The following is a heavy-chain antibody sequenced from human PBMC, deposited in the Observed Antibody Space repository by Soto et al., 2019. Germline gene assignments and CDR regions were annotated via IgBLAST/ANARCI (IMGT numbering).Heavy chain of an antibody. CDR1: GYNSSDRY. D-gene: IGHD6-6*01. CDR3: ARARRGLREYYFDT. CDR2: INPNSGGT. Sequence: ASVKVACMAFGYNSSDRYLHWVRQAPGQGLEWMGWINPNSGGTNFALKFQGRVTMTRDTSISTAYMELSRLTSADSAVYYCARARRGLREYYFDTWGQGSLVAVYS. J-gene: IGHJ4*02. V-gene: IGHV1-2*02.